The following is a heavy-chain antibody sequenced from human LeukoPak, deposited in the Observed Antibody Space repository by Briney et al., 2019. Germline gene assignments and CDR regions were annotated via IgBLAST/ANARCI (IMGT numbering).Heavy chain of an antibody. CDR2: IYSSGTT. J-gene: IGHJ4*02. CDR1: GDSISSGGYS. CDR3: ARGWGPAYCGGDCHRHFDY. D-gene: IGHD2-21*02. Sequence: KPSQTLSLTCDVTGDSISSGGYSWNWIRQPPGQGLEWIGYIYSSGTTSYYPSLKSRVTISVDTSKNQFSLKLTSVTAADTAVYYCARGWGPAYCGGDCHRHFDYWGQGTLVTVSS. V-gene: IGHV4-30-4*07.